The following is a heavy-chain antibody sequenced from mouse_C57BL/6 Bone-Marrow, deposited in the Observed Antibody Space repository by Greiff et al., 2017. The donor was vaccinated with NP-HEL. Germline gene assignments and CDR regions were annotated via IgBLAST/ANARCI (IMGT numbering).Heavy chain of an antibody. J-gene: IGHJ4*01. CDR1: GYTFTSYW. V-gene: IGHV1-50*01. D-gene: IGHD2-5*01. CDR2: IDPSDSYT. CDR3: ARSAYYSNYGPYYYAMDY. Sequence: QVQLQQPGAELVKPGASVKLSCKASGYTFTSYWMQWVKQRPGQGLEWIGEIDPSDSYTNYNHKFKGKATLTVDTSSSTAYMQLSSLTSEDSAVYYCARSAYYSNYGPYYYAMDYWGQGTSVTVSS.